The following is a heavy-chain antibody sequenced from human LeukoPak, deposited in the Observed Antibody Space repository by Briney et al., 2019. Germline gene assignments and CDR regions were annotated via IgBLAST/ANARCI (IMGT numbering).Heavy chain of an antibody. D-gene: IGHD3-9*01. J-gene: IGHJ4*02. CDR3: AKDSGRRYFDWLFDY. CDR2: ISYDGSTK. V-gene: IGHV3-30*18. Sequence: GGSLRLSCAASGFTFSSYGMHWVRQAPGKGLEWVAVISYDGSTKYYAGSVKGRFTISRDNSKNTLYLQMNSLRAEDTAVFYCAKDSGRRYFDWLFDYWGQGTLVTVSS. CDR1: GFTFSSYG.